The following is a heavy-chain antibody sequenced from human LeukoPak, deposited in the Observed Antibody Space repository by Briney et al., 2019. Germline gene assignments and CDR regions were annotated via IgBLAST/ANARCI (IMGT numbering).Heavy chain of an antibody. D-gene: IGHD3-10*01. CDR1: GGSFSGHY. CDR2: INHSGSA. CDR3: ARAHVGGLGNY. Sequence: AETLSFTCAGYGGSFSGHYWSWIRQPPGKGLEWIGEINHSGSANYNPSLKSRVSLSVDTSKNQFSLKLRSVTAADTAVYYCARAHVGGLGNYWGQGTLVTVSS. J-gene: IGHJ4*02. V-gene: IGHV4-34*01.